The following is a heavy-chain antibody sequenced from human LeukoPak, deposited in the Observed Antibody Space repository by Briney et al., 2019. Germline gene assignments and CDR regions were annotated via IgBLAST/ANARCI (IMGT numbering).Heavy chain of an antibody. V-gene: IGHV4-34*01. Sequence: SETLSLTCAVYGGSLSGHYWSWIRQPPGKGLEWIGEINHSGSTKYNPSLKSRVTISVDTSKNQVPLKLSSVTAADMAVYYCASQYSSGWYPSWGQGTLVTVSS. CDR2: INHSGST. CDR3: ASQYSSGWYPS. CDR1: GGSLSGHY. D-gene: IGHD6-19*01. J-gene: IGHJ4*02.